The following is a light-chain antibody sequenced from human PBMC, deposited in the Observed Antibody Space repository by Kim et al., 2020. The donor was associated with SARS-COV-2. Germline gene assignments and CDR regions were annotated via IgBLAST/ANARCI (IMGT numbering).Light chain of an antibody. J-gene: IGKJ4*01. Sequence: DIQLTQSPSSLSASIGDRVTITCQASHDITNYLNWYQQKPGKAPKVLIYDASNLGTGVPSRFSGNGSGTHFTLIISSLQPEDTATYHCQQFYDVPLTFGGGTKLDIK. CDR2: DAS. V-gene: IGKV1-33*01. CDR3: QQFYDVPLT. CDR1: HDITNY.